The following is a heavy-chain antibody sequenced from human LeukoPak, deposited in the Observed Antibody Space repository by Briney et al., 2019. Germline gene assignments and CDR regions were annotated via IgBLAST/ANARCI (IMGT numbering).Heavy chain of an antibody. Sequence: GGSLRLSCAASGFTFSDYYMSWIRQAPGKGLEWVSYISSSGSTIYYADSVKGRFTISRDNAKNSLYLQMNSLRAEDTAVYYCARVQDYYDSSGYYYYFDYWGQGTLVTVSS. CDR3: ARVQDYYDSSGYYYYFDY. CDR2: ISSSGSTI. D-gene: IGHD3-22*01. V-gene: IGHV3-11*04. CDR1: GFTFSDYY. J-gene: IGHJ4*02.